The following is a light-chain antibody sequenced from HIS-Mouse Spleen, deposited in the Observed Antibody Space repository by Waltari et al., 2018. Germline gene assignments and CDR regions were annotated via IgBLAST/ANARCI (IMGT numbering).Light chain of an antibody. Sequence: QSALTQPASVSGSPGQSITISCTGTSSDVGGYNSVSLYQQHPGKAPKLMIYEVSNRPSGVSNRFSGSKSGNTASLTISGLQAEDEADYYCSSYTSSSTPYVFGTGTKVTVL. CDR3: SSYTSSSTPYV. V-gene: IGLV2-14*01. CDR2: EVS. CDR1: SSDVGGYNS. J-gene: IGLJ1*01.